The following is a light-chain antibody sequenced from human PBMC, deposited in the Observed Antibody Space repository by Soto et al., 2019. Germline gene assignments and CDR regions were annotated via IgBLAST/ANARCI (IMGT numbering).Light chain of an antibody. CDR3: QQYGSSPLT. CDR1: QSVSSSY. CDR2: GAS. V-gene: IGKV3-20*01. Sequence: EIVLTQSPGTLSLSPGERATLSCRASQSVSSSYLAWYQQKPGQAPRLLIFGASNRAIGIPDRFSGSGSGTDFTLTISRLEPEDFAVFYCQQYGSSPLTFGGGTKVEIK. J-gene: IGKJ4*01.